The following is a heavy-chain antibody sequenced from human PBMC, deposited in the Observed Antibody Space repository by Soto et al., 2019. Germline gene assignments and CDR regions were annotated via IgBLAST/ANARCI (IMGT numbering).Heavy chain of an antibody. CDR1: GFTFSSYA. V-gene: IGHV3-23*01. D-gene: IGHD6-19*01. CDR2: ISGSGGST. CDR3: AKDQNLSGWYLVDY. J-gene: IGHJ4*02. Sequence: EVQLLESGGGLVQPGGSLRLSCAASGFTFSSYAMSWVRQAPGKGLEWVSAISGSGGSTYYADSVKGRFTISRDNSKNTLYLQMNSLRAEDTAVYCCAKDQNLSGWYLVDYWGQGTLVTVSS.